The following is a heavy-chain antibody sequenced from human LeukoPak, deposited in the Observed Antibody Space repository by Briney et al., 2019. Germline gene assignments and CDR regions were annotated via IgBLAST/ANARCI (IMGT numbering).Heavy chain of an antibody. D-gene: IGHD6-13*01. CDR2: ISSSGSTI. V-gene: IGHV3-48*03. J-gene: IGHJ6*03. Sequence: GGSLRLSCAASGFTFSSYEMHWVRQAPGKGLEWVSYISSSGSTIYYADSVKGRFTISRDNAKNSLYLQMNSLRAEDTAVYYCARRPEGSSWGYYYYYMDVWGKGTTVTISS. CDR3: ARRPEGSSWGYYYYYMDV. CDR1: GFTFSSYE.